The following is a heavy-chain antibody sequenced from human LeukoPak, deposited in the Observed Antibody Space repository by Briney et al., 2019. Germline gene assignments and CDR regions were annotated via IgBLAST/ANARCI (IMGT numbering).Heavy chain of an antibody. J-gene: IGHJ5*02. CDR3: ARDGDSSGWYRWFDP. Sequence: GGSLRLSCAASGFTFNIYTMSWVRQAPGKGLEWVSIISDNGGSTYYADSVKGRFTISRDNSKNTLYLQMNSLRAEDTAVYYCARDGDSSGWYRWFDPWGQGTLVTVSS. V-gene: IGHV3-23*01. CDR2: ISDNGGST. D-gene: IGHD6-19*01. CDR1: GFTFNIYT.